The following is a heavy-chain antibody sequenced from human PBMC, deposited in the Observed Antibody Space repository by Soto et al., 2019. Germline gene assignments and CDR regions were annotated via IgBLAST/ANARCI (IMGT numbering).Heavy chain of an antibody. V-gene: IGHV3-23*01. CDR2: ISGSGGST. Sequence: GWSLRLSCAASGFTFSSYAMSWVRQAPGKGLEWVSAISGSGGSTYYADSVKGRFTISRDNAKNSLYLQMNSLRAEDTAVYYCARDDKGDYYYGMDVWGQGTTVTVYS. J-gene: IGHJ6*02. CDR1: GFTFSSYA. CDR3: ARDDKGDYYYGMDV. D-gene: IGHD3-16*01.